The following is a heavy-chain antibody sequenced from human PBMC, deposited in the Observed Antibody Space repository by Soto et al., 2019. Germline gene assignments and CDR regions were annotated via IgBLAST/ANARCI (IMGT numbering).Heavy chain of an antibody. V-gene: IGHV1-18*01. D-gene: IGHD1-26*01. CDR2: ISAYNGNT. J-gene: IGHJ6*02. Sequence: QVQLVQSGAEVKRPGASVKVSSKASAYIFTSYGISWVRQAPGQGLEWMGWISAYNGNTNYAQKLQGRVTMTTDTSTSTAYMELRSLRSDDTAVYYCARRSGSYYYYGMDVWGQGTTVTVSS. CDR1: AYIFTSYG. CDR3: ARRSGSYYYYGMDV.